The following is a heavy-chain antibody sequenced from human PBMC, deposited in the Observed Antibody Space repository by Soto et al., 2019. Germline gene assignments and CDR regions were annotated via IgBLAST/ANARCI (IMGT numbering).Heavy chain of an antibody. J-gene: IGHJ4*02. V-gene: IGHV4-61*01. D-gene: IGHD6-13*01. CDR3: ARYRREAVAGYTLDN. Sequence: SETLSLTCTVSGDSVTSGSHYWSWIRQPPGKGLEYIGYIFYSENTSYHPSLKSRVTISVDTSKNQFSLKVNSMTAADTAVYYCARYRREAVAGYTLDNWGQGILVTVSS. CDR1: GDSVTSGSHY. CDR2: IFYSENT.